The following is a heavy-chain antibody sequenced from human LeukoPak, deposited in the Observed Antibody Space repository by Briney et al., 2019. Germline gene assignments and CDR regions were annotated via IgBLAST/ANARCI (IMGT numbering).Heavy chain of an antibody. V-gene: IGHV3-30*02. Sequence: PGGSLRLSCAASGFTFSSYGMHWVRQAPGKGLEWVAFIRYDGSNKYYADSVKGRFTISRDNSKNTLYLQMNSLRAEDTAVYYCAKASAQLLHHYYYYYMDVWGKGTTVTVSS. CDR3: AKASAQLLHHYYYYYMDV. D-gene: IGHD2-2*02. J-gene: IGHJ6*03. CDR2: IRYDGSNK. CDR1: GFTFSSYG.